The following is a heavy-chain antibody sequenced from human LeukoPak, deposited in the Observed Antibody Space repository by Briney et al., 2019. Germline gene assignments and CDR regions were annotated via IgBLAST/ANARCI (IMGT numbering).Heavy chain of an antibody. CDR3: ARDRGWELLRGYFDF. J-gene: IGHJ4*02. CDR2: INTNSGGT. CDR1: GYTFTGYY. Sequence: SVSVSCKASGYTFTGYYLHWVRPAPGQGLEWMGWINTNSGGTNYEQKFQGRVTMTRDTSISTAYMELSRLRSDDTAVYYCARDRGWELLRGYFDFWGQGTRVPVSS. V-gene: IGHV1-2*02. D-gene: IGHD1-26*01.